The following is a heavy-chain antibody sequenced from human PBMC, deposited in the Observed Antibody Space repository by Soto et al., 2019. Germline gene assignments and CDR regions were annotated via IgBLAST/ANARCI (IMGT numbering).Heavy chain of an antibody. CDR3: AKGRSYGLIYYYGMDV. D-gene: IGHD5-18*01. CDR1: GFTFSSYG. Sequence: GGSLRLSCAASGFTFSSYGMHWVRQAPGKGLEWVAVISYDGSNKYYADSVKGRFTISRDNSKNTLYLQMNSLRAEDTAVYYCAKGRSYGLIYYYGMDVWGQGTTVTVSS. V-gene: IGHV3-30*18. J-gene: IGHJ6*02. CDR2: ISYDGSNK.